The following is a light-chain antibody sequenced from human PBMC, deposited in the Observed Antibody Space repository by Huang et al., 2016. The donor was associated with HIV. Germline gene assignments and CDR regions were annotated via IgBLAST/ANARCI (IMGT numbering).Light chain of an antibody. CDR3: QQYYSYRT. CDR1: QDINNF. J-gene: IGKJ1*01. CDR2: AAS. Sequence: AIRMTQSPSSLSASTGDRVNITCRASQDINNFLAWYQQKPGKAPNLLIYAASILETGVPSRFSGSGSGTEFNLSSSCLHSEDFATYYCQQYYSYRTFGQGTQVEIK. V-gene: IGKV1-8*01.